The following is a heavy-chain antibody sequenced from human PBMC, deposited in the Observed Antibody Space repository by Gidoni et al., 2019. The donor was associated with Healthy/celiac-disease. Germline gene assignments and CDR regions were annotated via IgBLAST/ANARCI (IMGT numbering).Heavy chain of an antibody. V-gene: IGHV5-10-1*01. D-gene: IGHD3-16*01. J-gene: IGHJ4*02. Sequence: RDSYTNYSPSFQGHVTISADKSISTAYLQWSSLKASDTAMYYCARLTLRNDYVWERYWGQGTLVTVSS. CDR3: ARLTLRNDYVWERY. CDR2: RDSYT.